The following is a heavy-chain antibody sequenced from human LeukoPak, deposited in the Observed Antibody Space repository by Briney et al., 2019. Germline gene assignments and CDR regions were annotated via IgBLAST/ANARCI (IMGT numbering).Heavy chain of an antibody. J-gene: IGHJ4*02. V-gene: IGHV3-7*01. CDR1: ALAFSSYW. CDR2: IKQDGGEE. D-gene: IGHD1-26*01. CDR3: ARLGGSYYTY. Sequence: GGCLRPSCVASALAFSSYWMTSVRQAPGGGGEWVATIKQDGGEEYYVDSVEGRFTISRDNAKNLLFLQMNSLRVEDTAVYYCARLGGSYYTYWGQGTLVTVSS.